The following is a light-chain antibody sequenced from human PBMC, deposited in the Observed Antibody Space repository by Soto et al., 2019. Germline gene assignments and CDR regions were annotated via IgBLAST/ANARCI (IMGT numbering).Light chain of an antibody. J-gene: IGKJ1*01. CDR3: QQYDSFSVT. V-gene: IGKV3-15*01. Sequence: EVVMTQSPATLSVSQGEGVTLSCRASQGIGDTLAWYQHKPGQTPRLLIYDTSTRATGVPARFSGSRSGTEFTLTISSLQSDDIAVYYCQQYDSFSVTFGQGTKVDIK. CDR1: QGIGDT. CDR2: DTS.